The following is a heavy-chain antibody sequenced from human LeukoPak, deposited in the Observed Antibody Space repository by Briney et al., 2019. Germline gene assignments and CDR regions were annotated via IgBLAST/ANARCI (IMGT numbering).Heavy chain of an antibody. CDR2: ISEFGSRT. V-gene: IGHV3-64*01. CDR3: ARETKGDYDY. D-gene: IGHD2-21*01. CDR1: GFTFSAFP. J-gene: IGHJ4*02. Sequence: GGSLRLSCATSGFTFSAFPMHCVRQAPGKGLESVSAISEFGSRTYYANSVRGRFIISRDNSKSTLDLQMDSLRLEDMAVYYCARETKGDYDYWGQGTLVTVSS.